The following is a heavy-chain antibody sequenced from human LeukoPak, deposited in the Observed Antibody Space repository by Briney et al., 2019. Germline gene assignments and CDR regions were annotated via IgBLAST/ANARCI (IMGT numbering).Heavy chain of an antibody. CDR2: INQDGSEK. D-gene: IGHD3-3*01. CDR1: GFTFRSYW. J-gene: IGHJ6*03. CDR3: ARDQGFSYYFYYMDV. V-gene: IGHV3-7*01. Sequence: PGGSLRLSRAASGFTFRSYWMSWVRQAPGKGLEWVANINQDGSEKYYVDSVKGRFTISRDNAKNSLYLQMNSLRAEDTAVYYCARDQGFSYYFYYMDVWGKGTTVTVSS.